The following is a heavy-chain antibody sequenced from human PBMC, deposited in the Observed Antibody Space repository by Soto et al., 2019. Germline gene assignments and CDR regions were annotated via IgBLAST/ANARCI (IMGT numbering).Heavy chain of an antibody. V-gene: IGHV3-23*01. CDR3: AKDGVYYYFWSGYGLYL. J-gene: IGHJ6*02. D-gene: IGHD3-3*01. CDR2: VSGNGRTT. Sequence: PGGSLRLSCAGSGFIFSNYAVSWVRQAPGKGLEWVSAVSGNGRTTYYADSAKGRFSISRDNSKNTVYLLMNSLRAEDTAVYYCAKDGVYYYFWSGYGLYLWGQGTTVTVS. CDR1: GFIFSNYA.